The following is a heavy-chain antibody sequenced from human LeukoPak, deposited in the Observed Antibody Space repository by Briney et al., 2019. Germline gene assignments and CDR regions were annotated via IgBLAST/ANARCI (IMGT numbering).Heavy chain of an antibody. D-gene: IGHD4-11*01. Sequence: SQTLSLTCTLSGRSISSGSSYWSWLRHPAGKGLEWIGRISTSGTTKYNPSLKSRVTIPVGTSKNQFSLKLSSVTAADTAVYYCARGPDYSNYVDYWGQGTLVTVSS. V-gene: IGHV4-61*02. CDR2: ISTSGTT. CDR3: ARGPDYSNYVDY. CDR1: GRSISSGSSY. J-gene: IGHJ4*02.